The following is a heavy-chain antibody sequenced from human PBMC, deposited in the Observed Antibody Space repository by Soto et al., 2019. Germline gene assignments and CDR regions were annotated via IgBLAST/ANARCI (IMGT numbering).Heavy chain of an antibody. V-gene: IGHV3-30*18. Sequence: GGSLRLSCAASGFTFSSYGMHWVRQAPGKGLEWVAVISYDGSNKYYADSVKGRFTISRDNSKSTLYLQTSSLRGEDTAVYHCAKDLDYGFMGVWGKGTTVTVSS. J-gene: IGHJ6*03. D-gene: IGHD4-17*01. CDR3: AKDLDYGFMGV. CDR2: ISYDGSNK. CDR1: GFTFSSYG.